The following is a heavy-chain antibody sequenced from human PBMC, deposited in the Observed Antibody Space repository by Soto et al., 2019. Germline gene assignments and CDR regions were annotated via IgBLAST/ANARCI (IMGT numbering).Heavy chain of an antibody. CDR1: GGSISSYY. Sequence: SETLSLTCTVSGGSISSYYWSWIRQPPGKGLEWIGYIYYSGSTNYNPSLKSRVTISVDTSKSQFSLKLSSVTAADTAVYYCARHSVVVRGENWFDPWGQGTLVTVSS. V-gene: IGHV4-59*08. CDR2: IYYSGST. D-gene: IGHD3-10*01. CDR3: ARHSVVVRGENWFDP. J-gene: IGHJ5*02.